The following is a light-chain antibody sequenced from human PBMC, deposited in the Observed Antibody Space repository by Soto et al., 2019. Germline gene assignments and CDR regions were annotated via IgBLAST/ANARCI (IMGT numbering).Light chain of an antibody. CDR2: GAS. V-gene: IGKV3-20*01. CDR3: QQYGSSPGT. CDR1: RTVTSNY. J-gene: IGKJ1*01. Sequence: IVLTQSPGTLSSSPGERATLSCRASRTVTSNYLAWYQQKPGQAPRLLFFGASIRATGLPDRFSGGGSGTDFTLTISTLEPEDFAVYYCQQYGSSPGTFGQGTKVEVK.